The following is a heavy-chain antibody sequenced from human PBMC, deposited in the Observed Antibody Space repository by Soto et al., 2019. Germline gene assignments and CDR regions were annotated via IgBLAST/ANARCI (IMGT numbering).Heavy chain of an antibody. CDR3: ARLSYGGSSNY. CDR1: GGSISSNFYY. J-gene: IGHJ4*02. Sequence: SETLSLTCTVSGGSISSNFYYWGWIRQPPGKGLEWIGSIYYSGSTFNNPSLKSRVTISVDTSRNQFSLKLTSVTAADTAVYYCARLSYGGSSNYWGQGTLVTVSS. D-gene: IGHD2-15*01. V-gene: IGHV4-39*01. CDR2: IYYSGST.